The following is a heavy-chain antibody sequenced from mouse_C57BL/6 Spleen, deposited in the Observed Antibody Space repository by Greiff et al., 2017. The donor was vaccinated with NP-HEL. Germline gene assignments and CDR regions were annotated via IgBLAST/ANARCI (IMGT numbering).Heavy chain of an antibody. CDR3: VVYYYGSSLAWFAY. CDR1: GFNIKNTY. CDR2: IDPANGNT. V-gene: IGHV14-3*01. Sequence: EVQLQQSVAELVRLGASVKLSCTASGFNIKNTYMHWVKQRPEQGLEWIGRIDPANGNTKYAPKFQGKATITADTSSNTAYLQLSSLTSEDTAIYYCVVYYYGSSLAWFAYWGQGTLVTVSA. J-gene: IGHJ3*01. D-gene: IGHD1-1*01.